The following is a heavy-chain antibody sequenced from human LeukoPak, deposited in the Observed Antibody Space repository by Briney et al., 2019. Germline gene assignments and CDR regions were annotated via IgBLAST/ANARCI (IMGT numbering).Heavy chain of an antibody. V-gene: IGHV3-48*03. CDR3: ASHYGSGSYSPFDY. CDR1: GFTFSSYE. Sequence: GGSLRLSCAASGFTFSSYEMNWVRQAPGKGLEWVSYISSSGSTIYYADSVKGRFTISRDNAKNSLYPQMNSLRAEDTAVYNCASHYGSGSYSPFDYWGQGTLVTVSS. CDR2: ISSSGSTI. J-gene: IGHJ4*02. D-gene: IGHD3-10*01.